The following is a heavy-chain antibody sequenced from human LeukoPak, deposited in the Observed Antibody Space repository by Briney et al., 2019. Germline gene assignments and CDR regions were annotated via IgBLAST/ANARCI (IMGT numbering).Heavy chain of an antibody. D-gene: IGHD3-22*01. CDR2: MNPNSGNT. CDR3: ARDGRNYYDRSGYYSALVY. J-gene: IGHJ4*02. Sequence: ASVKVSCKASGYTFTSYDINWVRQATGQGLEWMGWMNPNSGNTGYAQKFQGRVTITRNSSISTAYMELSSLRSEDTAVYYCARDGRNYYDRSGYYSALVYWGQGTLVTVSS. CDR1: GYTFTSYD. V-gene: IGHV1-8*03.